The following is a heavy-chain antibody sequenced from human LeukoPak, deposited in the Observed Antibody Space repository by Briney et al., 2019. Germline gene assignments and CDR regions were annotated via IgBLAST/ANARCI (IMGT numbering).Heavy chain of an antibody. J-gene: IGHJ4*02. D-gene: IGHD2-2*01. CDR3: ARGLVGEVVPAASFFDY. CDR1: GFTFSSYG. Sequence: PGGSLRLSCAASGFTFSSYGMHWVRQAPGKGLEWVAVIWYDGSNKYYADSVKGRFTISRDNSKNTLYLQMNSLRAEDTAVYYCARGLVGEVVPAASFFDYWGQGTLVTVSS. CDR2: IWYDGSNK. V-gene: IGHV3-33*01.